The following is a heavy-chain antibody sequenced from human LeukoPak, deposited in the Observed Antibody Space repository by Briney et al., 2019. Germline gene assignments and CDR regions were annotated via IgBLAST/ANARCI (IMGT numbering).Heavy chain of an antibody. CDR3: ARGRWPPLPTY. CDR1: GGSISSGGYY. Sequence: PSETLSLTCTVSGGSISSGGYYWSWIRQHPGKGLEWIGYIYYSGSTYYNPSLKSRVTISVDTSKNQFSLKLSSVTAADTAVYYCARGRWPPLPTYWGQGTLVTVSS. D-gene: IGHD5-24*01. CDR2: IYYSGST. J-gene: IGHJ4*02. V-gene: IGHV4-31*03.